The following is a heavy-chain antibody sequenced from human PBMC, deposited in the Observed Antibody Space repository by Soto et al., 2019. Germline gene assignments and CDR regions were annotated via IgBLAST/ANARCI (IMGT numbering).Heavy chain of an antibody. J-gene: IGHJ5*02. D-gene: IGHD2-15*01. CDR1: GGAFSSYA. Sequence: ASVKVSCKASGGAFSSYAISWVRQAPGQGLEWMGGIIPIFGTANYAQKFQGRVTITADESTSTAYMELSSLRSEDTAVYYCARGVTATPGFDPWGQGTLVTLSS. CDR2: IIPIFGTA. CDR3: ARGVTATPGFDP. V-gene: IGHV1-69*13.